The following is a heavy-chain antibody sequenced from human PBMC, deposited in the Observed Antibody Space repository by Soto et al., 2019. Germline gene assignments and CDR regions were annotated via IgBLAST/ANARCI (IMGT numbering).Heavy chain of an antibody. CDR1: GYSFTSYW. CDR2: IYPGYSDT. Sequence: GESLKISCKGSGYSFTSYWIGWVRQMPGKGLEWMGIIYPGYSDTRYSPSFQGQVTISADKSISTAYLQWSSLKASDTAMYYCASVRRIAAAGTPASFDSWGQGTLVTVSS. V-gene: IGHV5-51*01. J-gene: IGHJ5*01. D-gene: IGHD6-13*01. CDR3: ASVRRIAAAGTPASFDS.